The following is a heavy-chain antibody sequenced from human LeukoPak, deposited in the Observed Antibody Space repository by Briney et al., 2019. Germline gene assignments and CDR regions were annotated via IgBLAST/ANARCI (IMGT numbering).Heavy chain of an antibody. CDR3: ARGDVLLWFGELSHDAFDI. J-gene: IGHJ3*02. D-gene: IGHD3-10*01. CDR1: GGYISSGPFF. CDR2: IYYSGST. V-gene: IGHV4-61*10. Sequence: SSETLSLTCTVSGGYISSGPFFWSWVRQPAGKGLEWIGYIYYSGSTNYNPSLKSRVTISVDTSKNQFSLKLSSVTAADTAVYYCARGDVLLWFGELSHDAFDIWGQGTMVTVSS.